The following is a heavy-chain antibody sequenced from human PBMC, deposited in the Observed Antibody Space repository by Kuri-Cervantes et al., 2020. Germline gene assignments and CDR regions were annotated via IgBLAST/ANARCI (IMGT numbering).Heavy chain of an antibody. V-gene: IGHV1-2*04. CDR1: GYTFTGYY. D-gene: IGHD5-18*01. CDR2: INPNSGGT. J-gene: IGHJ3*01. CDR3: ARQRGDSNGYEAFDV. Sequence: ASVKVSCKASGYTFTGYYMHWVRQAPGQGLEWMGWINPNSGGTNYAQKFQGWVTMTRDTSISTAYMELSRLRSDDTAVYYCARQRGDSNGYEAFDVWGQGTMVTVSS.